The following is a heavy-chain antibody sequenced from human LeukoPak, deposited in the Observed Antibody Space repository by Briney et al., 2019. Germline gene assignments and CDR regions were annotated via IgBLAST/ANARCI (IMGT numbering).Heavy chain of an antibody. CDR3: ARGPSTVVTTR. D-gene: IGHD2-21*02. V-gene: IGHV3-7*01. CDR1: GFTFSDYW. Sequence: GGSLRLSCAASGFTFSDYWMTWVRQAPGKGLEWVANIKEDGTTKHYVDSVKGRFTISRDNAKRSLYLQMNSLRAEDTALYYWARGPSTVVTTRWGQGTLVAGSS. J-gene: IGHJ4*02. CDR2: IKEDGTTK.